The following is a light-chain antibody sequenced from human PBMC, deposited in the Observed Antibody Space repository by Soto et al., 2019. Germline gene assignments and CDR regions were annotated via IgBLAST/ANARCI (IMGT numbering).Light chain of an antibody. J-gene: IGKJ1*01. V-gene: IGKV3-20*01. CDR3: QQYGSSRWT. CDR1: QSVSSSY. Sequence: EIVLTQSPGTLSLSPWERATLSCRASQSVSSSYFAWYQQKPGQAPRLLIYGASSRATGIPDRFSGSGSGTDFTLTISRLEPEDFAVYYCQQYGSSRWTFGQGTKV. CDR2: GAS.